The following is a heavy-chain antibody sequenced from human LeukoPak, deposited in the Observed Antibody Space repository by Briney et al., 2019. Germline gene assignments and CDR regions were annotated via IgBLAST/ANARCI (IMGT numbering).Heavy chain of an antibody. V-gene: IGHV3-15*01. CDR2: IKSKTDGGTT. Sequence: GGSLRLSCAASGFTFSNAWMSWVRQAPGKGLEWVGRIKSKTDGGTTDYAAPVKGRFTISRDDSKNTLYLQMNSLKTEDTAVYYCTTDSGLEYYGSGKSKYYFDYWGQGTLVTVSS. J-gene: IGHJ4*02. CDR3: TTDSGLEYYGSGKSKYYFDY. D-gene: IGHD3-10*01. CDR1: GFTFSNAW.